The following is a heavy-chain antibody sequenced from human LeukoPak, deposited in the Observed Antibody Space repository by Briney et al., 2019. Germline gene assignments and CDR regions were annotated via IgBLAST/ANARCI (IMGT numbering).Heavy chain of an antibody. CDR3: AAGYTSGLSAY. D-gene: IGHD6-19*01. CDR1: GFTFSDYF. J-gene: IGHJ4*02. V-gene: IGHV3-11*01. Sequence: PGGSLRLSCAASGFTFSDYFMGWIRQAPGTGLEWASYISSTSTTIYYADSVKGRFTISRDNAKNSVFLQMNSLRADDTAVYYCAAGYTSGLSAYWGQGTLVTVSS. CDR2: ISSTSTTI.